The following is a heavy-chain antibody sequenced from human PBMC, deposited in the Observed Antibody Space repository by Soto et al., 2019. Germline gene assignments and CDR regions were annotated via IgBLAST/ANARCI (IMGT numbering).Heavy chain of an antibody. CDR1: GGSFSGYY. J-gene: IGHJ6*03. CDR2: INHSGST. D-gene: IGHD3-9*01. Sequence: SETLSLTCAVYGGSFSGYYWSWIRQPPGKGLEWIGEINHSGSTNYNPSLKSRVTISVDTSKNQFSLKLSSVTAADTAVYYCARAWPCDIWTGYYTIYYYMAAWGKGTTVTVSS. V-gene: IGHV4-34*01. CDR3: ARAWPCDIWTGYYTIYYYMAA.